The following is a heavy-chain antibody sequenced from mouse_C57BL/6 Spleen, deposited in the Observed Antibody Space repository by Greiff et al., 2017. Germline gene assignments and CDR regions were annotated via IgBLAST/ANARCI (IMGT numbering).Heavy chain of an antibody. V-gene: IGHV5-16*01. CDR3: ARDSYYYGRSYDY. CDR1: GFTFSDYY. J-gene: IGHJ2*01. D-gene: IGHD1-1*01. CDR2: INYDGSST. Sequence: EVKVVESEGGLVQPGSSMKLSCTASGFTFSDYYMAWVRQVPEKGLEWVANINYDGSSTYYLDSLKSRFIISRDNAKNILYLQMSSLKSEDTATYYCARDSYYYGRSYDYWGQGTTLTVSS.